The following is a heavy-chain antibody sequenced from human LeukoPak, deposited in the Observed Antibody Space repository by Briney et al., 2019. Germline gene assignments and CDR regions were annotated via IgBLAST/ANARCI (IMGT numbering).Heavy chain of an antibody. CDR1: GYTFNNYG. D-gene: IGHD2-15*01. J-gene: IGHJ4*02. CDR3: TRVPELPEY. CDR2: INGHNGNT. Sequence: ASVKVSCKASGYTFNNYGISWVRQAPGQGLEWMGWINGHNGNTKFSQKFQGRVTLTTDTSTSTAYMELKSLRYDDTAIYYCTRVPELPEYWGQGTLVTVSS. V-gene: IGHV1-18*01.